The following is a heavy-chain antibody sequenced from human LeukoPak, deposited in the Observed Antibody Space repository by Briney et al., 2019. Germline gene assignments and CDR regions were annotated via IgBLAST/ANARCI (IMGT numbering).Heavy chain of an antibody. Sequence: PSQTLSLTCTVSGGSISSGSYYWSWIRQPAGKGLEWIGRIYTSGSTNYNPSLKSRVTISVDTSKNQFSLKLSSVTAADTAVYYCAREKWELLSALDIWGQGTMVTVSS. CDR3: AREKWELLSALDI. CDR1: GGSISSGSYY. D-gene: IGHD1-26*01. CDR2: IYTSGST. J-gene: IGHJ3*02. V-gene: IGHV4-61*02.